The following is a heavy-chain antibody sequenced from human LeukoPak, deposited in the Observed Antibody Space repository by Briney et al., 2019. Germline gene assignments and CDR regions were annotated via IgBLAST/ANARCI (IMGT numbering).Heavy chain of an antibody. CDR2: IYYSGST. J-gene: IGHJ2*01. V-gene: IGHV4-59*01. Sequence: SETLSLTCTVSGGSISSYYWSWIRQPPGKGLEWIGYIYYSGSTNYNPSLKSRVTISVDTSKNQFSLKLSSVTAADTAVYYCARDASSWFYWYFDLWGRGTLVTVSS. CDR1: GGSISSYY. CDR3: ARDASSWFYWYFDL. D-gene: IGHD6-13*01.